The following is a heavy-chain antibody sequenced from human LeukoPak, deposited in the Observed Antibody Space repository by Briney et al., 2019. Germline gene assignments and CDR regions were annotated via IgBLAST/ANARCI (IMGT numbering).Heavy chain of an antibody. V-gene: IGHV3-48*01. D-gene: IGHD3-10*01. Sequence: GGSLRLSCAASGLTISSYRMNWVRQAPGKGLQWVSYISSSSSTIYYADSVKGRFTISRDNAKNSLYLQMNSLRAEDTAVYYCARALWFGETFPAYWGQGTLVTVSS. J-gene: IGHJ4*02. CDR3: ARALWFGETFPAY. CDR2: ISSSSSTI. CDR1: GLTISSYR.